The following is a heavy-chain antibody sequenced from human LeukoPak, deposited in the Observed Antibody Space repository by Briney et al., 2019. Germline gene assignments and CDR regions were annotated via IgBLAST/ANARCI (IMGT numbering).Heavy chain of an antibody. CDR2: IIPIFGTA. CDR3: ARGAYGGYGEQEYFQH. Sequence: SVKVSCKASGGTFSSYAISWVRQAPGQGLEWMGGIIPIFGTANYAQKFQGRVTITADESTSTAYMELSSLRSEDTAVYYCARGAYGGYGEQEYFQHWGQGTLVTVSS. J-gene: IGHJ1*01. D-gene: IGHD4-17*01. V-gene: IGHV1-69*13. CDR1: GGTFSSYA.